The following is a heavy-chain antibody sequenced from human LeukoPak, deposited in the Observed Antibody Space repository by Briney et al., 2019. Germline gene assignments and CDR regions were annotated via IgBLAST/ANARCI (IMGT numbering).Heavy chain of an antibody. J-gene: IGHJ3*02. CDR3: ASVAYDIPGAFDI. D-gene: IGHD3-9*01. Sequence: KPSETLSLTCTVSGYSISSGYYWGWIRQPPGKGLEWIGSIYHSGSTYYNPSLKSRVTISVDTSKNQFSLKLSSVTAADTAVYYCASVAYDIPGAFDIWGQGTMVTVSS. CDR1: GYSISSGYY. CDR2: IYHSGST. V-gene: IGHV4-38-2*02.